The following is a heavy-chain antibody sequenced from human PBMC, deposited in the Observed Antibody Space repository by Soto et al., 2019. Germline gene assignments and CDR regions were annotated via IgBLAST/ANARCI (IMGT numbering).Heavy chain of an antibody. V-gene: IGHV3-23*01. CDR2: ISGSGTNT. J-gene: IGHJ5*01. Sequence: GGSLRLSCAASGFTFSTYAMSWVRLAPGKGLEWVSAISGSGTNTQYADSVKGRFTISRDNSKNTLYLQMNSLRVEDTAKYYCGRSLFGYSGSSGWCNWLDPWGQGTQVTVSS. CDR1: GFTFSTYA. D-gene: IGHD5-12*01. CDR3: GRSLFGYSGSSGWCNWLDP.